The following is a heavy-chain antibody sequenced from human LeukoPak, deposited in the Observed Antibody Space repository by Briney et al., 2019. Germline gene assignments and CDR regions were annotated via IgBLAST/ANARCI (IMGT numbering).Heavy chain of an antibody. Sequence: GGSLRLSCAASGFTFSSFAMSWVRQAPGKGLEWVSGISGSGGSTYYADSVKGRFTISRDNSKNTLYLQMNSLRAEDTAVYYCAKQDKYYYGSGSYSFDYWGQGTLVTVSS. V-gene: IGHV3-23*01. D-gene: IGHD3-10*01. J-gene: IGHJ4*02. CDR3: AKQDKYYYGSGSYSFDY. CDR1: GFTFSSFA. CDR2: ISGSGGST.